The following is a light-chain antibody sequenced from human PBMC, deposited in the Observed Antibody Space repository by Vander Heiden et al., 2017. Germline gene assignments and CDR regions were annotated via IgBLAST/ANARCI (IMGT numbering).Light chain of an antibody. CDR3: QQSYSAIS. V-gene: IGKV1-39*01. Sequence: IQLNQPPPSLSASIRDRFTITCRARQSIRTYLNWYQQKPGKAHKRLIHAVSSLQTGVPSRFSGSGSGTDFTLTISSLQPDDFATYYGQQSYSAISFGGGTKLEIK. CDR2: AVS. CDR1: QSIRTY. J-gene: IGKJ4*01.